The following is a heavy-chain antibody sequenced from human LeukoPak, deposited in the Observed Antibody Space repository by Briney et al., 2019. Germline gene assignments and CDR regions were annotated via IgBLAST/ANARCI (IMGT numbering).Heavy chain of an antibody. D-gene: IGHD5-12*01. V-gene: IGHV4-34*01. Sequence: GSLRLSCAASGFTFSSYSMNWVRQAPGKGLEWIGEINHSGSTNYNPSLKSRVTMSVDTSKNQFSLKLSSVTAADTAVYYCARAFSGYSGYDTPHFDYWGQGTLVTVSS. CDR1: GFTFSSYS. J-gene: IGHJ4*02. CDR3: ARAFSGYSGYDTPHFDY. CDR2: INHSGST.